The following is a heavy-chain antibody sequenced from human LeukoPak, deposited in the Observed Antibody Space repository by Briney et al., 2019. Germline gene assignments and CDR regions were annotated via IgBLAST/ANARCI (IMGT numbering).Heavy chain of an antibody. CDR1: GGSISSGSYY. Sequence: SQTLSLTCTVSGGSISSGSYYWSWIRQPAGKALEWIGRIYTSGSTNYNPSLKSRVTISVDTSKNQFSLKLSSVTAADTAVYYCARVQYCGGDCYSGNFDYWGQGTLVTVSS. V-gene: IGHV4-61*02. CDR2: IYTSGST. CDR3: ARVQYCGGDCYSGNFDY. D-gene: IGHD2-21*02. J-gene: IGHJ4*01.